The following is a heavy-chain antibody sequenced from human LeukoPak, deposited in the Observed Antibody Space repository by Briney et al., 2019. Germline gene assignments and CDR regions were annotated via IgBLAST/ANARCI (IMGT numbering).Heavy chain of an antibody. Sequence: ASVKVSCKASGYTFINYGISWVRQAPGQGLEWVGWISAYNGNTNYAQKLQGRVTMTTDTSTSTAYMELRSLRSDDTAVYYCARGLEWLTRRHTWFDPWGQGTLVTVSS. CDR3: ARGLEWLTRRHTWFDP. D-gene: IGHD3-3*01. J-gene: IGHJ5*02. CDR2: ISAYNGNT. V-gene: IGHV1-18*01. CDR1: GYTFINYG.